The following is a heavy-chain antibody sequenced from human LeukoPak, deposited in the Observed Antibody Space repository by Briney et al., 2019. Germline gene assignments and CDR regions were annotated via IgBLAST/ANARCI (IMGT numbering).Heavy chain of an antibody. CDR3: ARDRYYYDSSGTRWFDP. CDR2: ILNSGIT. CDR1: GGSFSGYY. J-gene: IGHJ5*02. D-gene: IGHD3-22*01. V-gene: IGHV4-59*01. Sequence: SETLSLTCAVYGGSFSGYYWSWIRQPPGKGLEWIGYILNSGITNYNPSLKSRVTISVDTSKNQFSLKLSSVTAADTAVYYCARDRYYYDSSGTRWFDPWGQGTLVTVSS.